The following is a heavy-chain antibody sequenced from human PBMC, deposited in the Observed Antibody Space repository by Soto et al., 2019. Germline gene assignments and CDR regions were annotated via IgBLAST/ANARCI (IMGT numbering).Heavy chain of an antibody. CDR2: ISSSGSTI. Sequence: QVQLVESGGGLVKPGGSLRLSCAASGFTFSDYYMSWIRQAPGKGLEWVSYISSSGSTIYYADSVKGRFTISRDNAKNSLYLQMNSLRAEDTAMYYCARDEDIGYCSGGSCYSPEYFQHWGQGTLVTVSS. V-gene: IGHV3-11*01. CDR1: GFTFSDYY. CDR3: ARDEDIGYCSGGSCYSPEYFQH. J-gene: IGHJ1*01. D-gene: IGHD2-15*01.